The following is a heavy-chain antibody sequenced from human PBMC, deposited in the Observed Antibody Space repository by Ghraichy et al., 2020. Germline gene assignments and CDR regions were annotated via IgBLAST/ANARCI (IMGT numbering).Heavy chain of an antibody. CDR1: DGSFSGYY. J-gene: IGHJ5*02. CDR2: INHSGST. V-gene: IGHV4-34*01. CDR3: ARGRSYFYRSGSYQGPRWFDP. Sequence: SETLSLTCNVYDGSFSGYYWSWIRQPPGKGLEWIGEINHSGSTNYNSSLKSRVTISVDTSKNQFSLKLSSVTVADTAVYYCARGRSYFYRSGSYQGPRWFDPWGPGTLVSVSS. D-gene: IGHD3-10*01.